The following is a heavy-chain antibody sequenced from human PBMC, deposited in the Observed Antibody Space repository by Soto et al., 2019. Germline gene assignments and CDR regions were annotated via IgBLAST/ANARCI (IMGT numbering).Heavy chain of an antibody. CDR1: GYTFTSYG. D-gene: IGHD5-18*01. J-gene: IGHJ4*02. CDR2: ISAYNGNT. V-gene: IGHV1-18*01. Sequence: SGKVSFKASGYTFTSYGISWVRQAPGQGLEWMGWISAYNGNTNYAQKFQGRVTITADKSMSTAYMELSSLRSEDTAVYYCARDRRGYSYGPFDYWGQGTLVTVSS. CDR3: ARDRRGYSYGPFDY.